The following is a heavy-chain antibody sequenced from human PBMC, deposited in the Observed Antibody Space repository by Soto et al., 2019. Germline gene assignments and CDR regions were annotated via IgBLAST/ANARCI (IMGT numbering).Heavy chain of an antibody. V-gene: IGHV1-2*02. CDR3: ARRPGLAAAGTWFDP. CDR1: GYTFTGYY. Sequence: RAAVKVSCKASGYTFTGYYMHWVRQAPGQGLEWMGWINPNSGGTNYAQKFQGRVTMTRDTSISTAYMELSRLRSDDTAVYYCARRPGLAAAGTWFDPWGQGTLVTVSS. CDR2: INPNSGGT. D-gene: IGHD6-13*01. J-gene: IGHJ5*02.